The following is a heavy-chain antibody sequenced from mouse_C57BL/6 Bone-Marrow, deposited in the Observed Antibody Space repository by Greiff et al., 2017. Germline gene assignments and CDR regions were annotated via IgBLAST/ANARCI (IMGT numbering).Heavy chain of an antibody. J-gene: IGHJ4*01. V-gene: IGHV1-62-3*01. Sequence: QVQLKQPGAELVKPGASVKLSCKASGYTFTSYWMHWVKQRPGRGLEWIGRIDPNSGGTKYNEKFKSKATLTVDKPSSTAYMQLRSLTSEDSAVYFCARDGRWLLLYYAMDYWGQGTSVTVSS. CDR1: GYTFTSYW. CDR2: IDPNSGGT. D-gene: IGHD2-3*01. CDR3: ARDGRWLLLYYAMDY.